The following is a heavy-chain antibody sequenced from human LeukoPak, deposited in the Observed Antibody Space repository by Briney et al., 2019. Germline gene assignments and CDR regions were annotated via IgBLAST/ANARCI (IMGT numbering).Heavy chain of an antibody. Sequence: ASVKVSCKASGYTFTTYYIHWVRQAPGQGLEWMGFINPSGGSTSYAQKFWGRVTMTSDTSTSTVCMELSSLRSEDTAVYYCVRNVGSGFDYWGQGTLVTVSS. J-gene: IGHJ4*02. D-gene: IGHD1-14*01. CDR1: GYTFTTYY. CDR3: VRNVGSGFDY. V-gene: IGHV1-46*03. CDR2: INPSGGST.